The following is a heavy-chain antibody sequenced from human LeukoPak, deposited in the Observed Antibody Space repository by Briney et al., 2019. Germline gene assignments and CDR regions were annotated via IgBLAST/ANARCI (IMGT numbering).Heavy chain of an antibody. CDR1: GYTFSGYY. Sequence: GASVKVSCKASGYTFSGYYMHWVRQAPGQGLEWMGWINPNSGGTKYAQKLQGRVTMTTDTSTSTAYMEVRSLRSDDTAVYYCARGLRYGDYLAPLDYWGQGTLVTVSS. D-gene: IGHD4-17*01. V-gene: IGHV1-2*02. J-gene: IGHJ4*02. CDR2: INPNSGGT. CDR3: ARGLRYGDYLAPLDY.